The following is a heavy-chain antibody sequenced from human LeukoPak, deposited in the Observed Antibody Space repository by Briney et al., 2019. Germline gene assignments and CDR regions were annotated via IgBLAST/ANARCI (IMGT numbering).Heavy chain of an antibody. J-gene: IGHJ6*03. CDR2: IKEDGSEK. V-gene: IGHV3-7*01. D-gene: IGHD1-26*01. CDR3: ARDPYSGSYSDYYYYMDV. CDR1: GFIFSSYW. Sequence: GGSLRLSCAASGFIFSSYWMAWVRQAPGKGLEWVANIKEDGSEKNYVDSVKGRFTISRDNAKNSLYLQMNGLRAEDTTVYYCARDPYSGSYSDYYYYMDVWGKGTTVTVSS.